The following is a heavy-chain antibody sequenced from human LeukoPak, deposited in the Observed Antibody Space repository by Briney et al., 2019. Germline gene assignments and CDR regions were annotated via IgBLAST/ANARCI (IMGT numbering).Heavy chain of an antibody. J-gene: IGHJ4*02. Sequence: SETLSLTCAVYGGSLSGYYWSWIRQPPGTGLEWIGEIHHSGSTNYNASLKSRVTISVDTSKNQFSLKLSSVTAADTAVYYCARSGRYFETQWGQGTLVTVSS. V-gene: IGHV4-34*01. CDR2: IHHSGST. D-gene: IGHD3-9*01. CDR1: GGSLSGYY. CDR3: ARSGRYFETQ.